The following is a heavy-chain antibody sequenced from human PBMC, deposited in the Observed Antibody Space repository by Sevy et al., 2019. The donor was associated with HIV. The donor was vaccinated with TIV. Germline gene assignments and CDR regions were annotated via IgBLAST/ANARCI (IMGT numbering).Heavy chain of an antibody. V-gene: IGHV3-73*01. CDR2: IRSKANSYAT. D-gene: IGHD2-2*02. CDR1: GFTFSGSA. CDR3: TRHGPHDCSSTSYYTNYYYGMDV. Sequence: GGSLRLSCAASGFTFSGSAMHWVRQASGKGLKWVGRIRSKANSYATAYAASVKGRFTISRDDSKNTAYLQMNSLKTEDTAVYYCTRHGPHDCSSTSYYTNYYYGMDVWGQWTTVTVSS. J-gene: IGHJ6*02.